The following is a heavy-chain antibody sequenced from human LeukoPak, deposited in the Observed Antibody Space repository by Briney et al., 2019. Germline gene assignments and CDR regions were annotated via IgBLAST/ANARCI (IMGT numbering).Heavy chain of an antibody. D-gene: IGHD2-8*01. CDR2: ISAYNGNT. CDR1: GYTFTSYG. V-gene: IGHV1-18*01. CDR3: ARPEWGYCTNGVCYGPLDY. J-gene: IGHJ4*02. Sequence: GASVKVSCKASGYTFTSYGISWVRQAPGQGLEWMGWISAYNGNTNYAQKLQGRVTMTTDTSTSTAYMELRSLRSDDTAVYYCARPEWGYCTNGVCYGPLDYWGQGTLVTVSS.